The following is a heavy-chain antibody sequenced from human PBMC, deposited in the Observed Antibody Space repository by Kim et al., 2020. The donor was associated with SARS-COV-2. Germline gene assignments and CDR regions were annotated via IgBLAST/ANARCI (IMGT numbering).Heavy chain of an antibody. J-gene: IGHJ3*02. CDR2: IYSGGGT. Sequence: GGSLRLSCAASGFTVSNNYMSWVRQAPGKGLEWVSVIYSGGGTDYADSVKGRFTVSRDKSKNMLYLQMNSLGAEDTAVYYCASENPYYDSSGYNSGSFD. CDR3: ASENPYYDSSGYNSGSFD. V-gene: IGHV3-66*01. D-gene: IGHD3-22*01. CDR1: GFTVSNNY.